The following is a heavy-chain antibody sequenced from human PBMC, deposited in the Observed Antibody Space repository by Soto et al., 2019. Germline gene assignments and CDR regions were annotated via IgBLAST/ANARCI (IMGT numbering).Heavy chain of an antibody. Sequence: QVPLVQSGAEVKKPGSSVKVSCKASGGTFSSYAISWVRQAPGQGLEWMGGIIPISGTANYAQKFQGRVTITADESTSTVSMELSSLRSEDTAVYFCARSQGSSTSLEIYYYYYYRMDVWGQGTTVTVSS. D-gene: IGHD2-2*01. CDR1: GGTFSSYA. V-gene: IGHV1-69*01. CDR2: IIPISGTA. J-gene: IGHJ6*02. CDR3: ARSQGSSTSLEIYYYYYYRMDV.